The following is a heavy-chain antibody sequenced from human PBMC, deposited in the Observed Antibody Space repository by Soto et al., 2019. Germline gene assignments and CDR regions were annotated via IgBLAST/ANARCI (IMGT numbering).Heavy chain of an antibody. V-gene: IGHV4-31*03. J-gene: IGHJ6*02. CDR1: GGPISSGGYY. Sequence: QVQLQESGPGLVKPSQTLSLTCTFSGGPISSGGYYWSWIRQHPGKGLEGIGYIYYNGSTYYNPSLKSRVSISVDTSKNQFSLKVTSVIAADTAVYYCAREAVTTIFNYYYYYGMDVWGQGTTVTVSS. CDR3: AREAVTTIFNYYYYYGMDV. D-gene: IGHD3-3*01. CDR2: IYYNGST.